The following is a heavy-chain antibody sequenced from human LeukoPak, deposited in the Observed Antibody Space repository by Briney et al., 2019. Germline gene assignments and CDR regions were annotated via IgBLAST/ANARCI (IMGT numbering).Heavy chain of an antibody. CDR2: IYSGDRT. D-gene: IGHD3-22*01. Sequence: PGGSLRLSCAVSGFTVSSNYMSWVRQAPGQGLEWVSVIYSGDRTNYADSVKGRFTISRDNSKNTLYLQMNSLRVEDAAVYYCASGSTSSGHRLAYWGQGTLVTVSS. CDR1: GFTVSSNY. CDR3: ASGSTSSGHRLAY. V-gene: IGHV3-53*01. J-gene: IGHJ4*02.